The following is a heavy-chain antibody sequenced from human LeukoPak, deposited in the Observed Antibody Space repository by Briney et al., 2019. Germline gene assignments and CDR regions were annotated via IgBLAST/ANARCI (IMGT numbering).Heavy chain of an antibody. Sequence: SETLSLTCTVSGGSISSYYWSWIRQPPGKGLEWIGYIYYSGSTNYNPSLKSRVTIPVDTSKNQFSLKLSSVTAADTAVYYCAGSEEGDYGSYWGQGTLVTVSS. D-gene: IGHD4-17*01. CDR3: AGSEEGDYGSY. CDR1: GGSISSYY. CDR2: IYYSGST. J-gene: IGHJ4*02. V-gene: IGHV4-59*08.